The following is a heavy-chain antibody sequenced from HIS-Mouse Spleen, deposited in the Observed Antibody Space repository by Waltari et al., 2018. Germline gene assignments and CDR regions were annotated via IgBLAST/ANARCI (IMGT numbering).Heavy chain of an antibody. J-gene: IGHJ2*01. CDR1: GGSLSSSSYY. D-gene: IGHD6-13*01. CDR2: IYYSGNT. V-gene: IGHV4-39*07. CDR3: AREIPYSSSWYDWYFDL. Sequence: QLQLQESGPGLVKPSETLSLTCTVSGGSLSSSSYYWGGIRQPPGKGLEWIGSIYYSGNTYYNQSLKSRVTISVDTSKNQFSLKLSSVTAADTAVYYCAREIPYSSSWYDWYFDLWGRGTLVTVSS.